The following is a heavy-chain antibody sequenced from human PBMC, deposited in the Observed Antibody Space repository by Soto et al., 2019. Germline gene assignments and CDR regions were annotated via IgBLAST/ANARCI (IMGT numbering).Heavy chain of an antibody. V-gene: IGHV1-8*01. J-gene: IGHJ4*02. CDR1: GYTFTSYD. CDR2: MSPNSGNT. Sequence: QVQLVQSGAEVKKPGASVKVSCKASGYTFTSYDINWVRQATGQGLEWMGWMSPNSGNTGYAQKFQGRVTMTRNTSISTAYMELSSLRSEDTAVYYCARGLAVAGPYYFDYWGQGTLVTVSS. CDR3: ARGLAVAGPYYFDY. D-gene: IGHD6-19*01.